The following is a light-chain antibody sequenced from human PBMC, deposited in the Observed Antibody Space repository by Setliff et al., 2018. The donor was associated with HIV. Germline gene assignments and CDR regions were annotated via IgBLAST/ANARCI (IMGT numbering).Light chain of an antibody. V-gene: IGLV2-23*01. CDR3: CSNTGSNTYV. J-gene: IGLJ1*01. Sequence: LTQPASVSGSPGQSITISCTGTSSDIGRYNLVSWYQQYPGKAPKLMIYQATKRASGVSNRFSGSKSGNTASLTISGLQAEDEADYYCCSNTGSNTYVFGSGTKVTVL. CDR2: QAT. CDR1: SSDIGRYNL.